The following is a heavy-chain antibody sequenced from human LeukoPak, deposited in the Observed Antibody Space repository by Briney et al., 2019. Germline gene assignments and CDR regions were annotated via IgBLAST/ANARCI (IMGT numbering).Heavy chain of an antibody. V-gene: IGHV4-30-4*08. D-gene: IGHD6-13*01. CDR2: IYYSGST. CDR1: GVSLSNHY. CDR3: ARVKAAAATRWFDP. J-gene: IGHJ5*02. Sequence: PSETLSLTCSVSGVSLSNHYWSWIRQPPGKGREGIGDIYYSGSTYYTPSLKSRVTISVDTSKNQFSLKLSSVTAADTAVYYCARVKAAAATRWFDPWGQGTLVTVSS.